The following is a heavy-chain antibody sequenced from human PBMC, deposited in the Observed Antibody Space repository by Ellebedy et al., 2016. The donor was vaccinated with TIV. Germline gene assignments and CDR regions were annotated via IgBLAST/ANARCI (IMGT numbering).Heavy chain of an antibody. D-gene: IGHD6-13*01. CDR1: GYTFTSYA. J-gene: IGHJ4*02. Sequence: AASVKVSCKASGYTFTSYAMHWVRQAPGQRLEWMGWTNAGNGNTKYSQKFQGRVTITRDTSASTAYMELSSLRSEDTAVYYCARAPRAGPDFDYWGQGTLVTVSS. CDR3: ARAPRAGPDFDY. V-gene: IGHV1-3*01. CDR2: TNAGNGNT.